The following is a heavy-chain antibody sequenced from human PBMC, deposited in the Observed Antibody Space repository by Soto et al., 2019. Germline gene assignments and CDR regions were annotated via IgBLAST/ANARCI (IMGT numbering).Heavy chain of an antibody. D-gene: IGHD2-21*02. J-gene: IGHJ4*02. Sequence: QVQLVQSGAEVKKPGSSVKVSCKASGGTFSSYAISWVRQAPGQGLEWMGGIIPIFGTANYAQKFQGRVTITADESTSTADMELSSLRSEDTAVYYCASGETVTGVVTAMCRIRYWGQGTRVTVSS. CDR1: GGTFSSYA. V-gene: IGHV1-69*01. CDR3: ASGETVTGVVTAMCRIRY. CDR2: IIPIFGTA.